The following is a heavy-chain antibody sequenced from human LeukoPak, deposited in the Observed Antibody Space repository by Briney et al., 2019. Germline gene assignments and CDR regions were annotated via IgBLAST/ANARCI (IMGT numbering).Heavy chain of an antibody. CDR1: GFTFSSYA. J-gene: IGHJ4*02. CDR3: AKVPSLPYDFWSGSNY. Sequence: PGGSLRLSCAASGFTFSSYAMSWVRQAPGKGLEWVSAISGSGGSTYYADSVKGRFTISRDNSKNTLYLQMNSLRAEDTAVYYCAKVPSLPYDFWSGSNYWGQGTLVTVSS. CDR2: ISGSGGST. V-gene: IGHV3-23*01. D-gene: IGHD3-3*01.